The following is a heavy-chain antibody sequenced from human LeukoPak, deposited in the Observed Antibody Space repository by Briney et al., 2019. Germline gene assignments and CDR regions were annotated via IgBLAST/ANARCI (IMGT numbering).Heavy chain of an antibody. CDR2: INHSGST. CDR1: GGSFCAFY. D-gene: IGHD6-6*01. V-gene: IGHV4-34*01. J-gene: IGHJ4*02. CDR3: AGSIAARLDY. Sequence: TLSLTCAVYGGSFCAFYWSWVPQPPGQRLEWIGEINHSGSTNYNPSLKSRVTISVDTSKNQFSLKLSSVTAADTAVYYCAGSIAARLDYWGQGTLVTVSS.